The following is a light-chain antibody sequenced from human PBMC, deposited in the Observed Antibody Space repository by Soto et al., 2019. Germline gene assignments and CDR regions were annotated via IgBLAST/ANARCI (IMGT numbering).Light chain of an antibody. V-gene: IGKV3-15*01. CDR1: QSVSSD. Sequence: MTQSPATLSVSPGERATLSCRASQSVSSDLAWYQQRPGQAPRLLIYGASTRATGIPARFSGSGSGTEFTLTISSLQSEDFAVYYCQQYYNWPYAFGQGTKLEMK. CDR2: GAS. J-gene: IGKJ2*01. CDR3: QQYYNWPYA.